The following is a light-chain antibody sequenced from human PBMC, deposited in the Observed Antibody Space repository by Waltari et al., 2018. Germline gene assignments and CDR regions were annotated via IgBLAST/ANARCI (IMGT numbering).Light chain of an antibody. CDR3: SSYTSSSTLVV. V-gene: IGLV2-14*01. CDR2: EVS. J-gene: IGLJ2*01. CDR1: SREVGGYNY. Sequence: QSALTQPASVSGSPGQSITNSGTGTSREVGGYNYVSWYQQHPGKAPKPMIYEVSNRPSGVSNRFSGSKSGNTASLTISGLQAEDEADYYCSSYTSSSTLVVFGGGTKLTVL.